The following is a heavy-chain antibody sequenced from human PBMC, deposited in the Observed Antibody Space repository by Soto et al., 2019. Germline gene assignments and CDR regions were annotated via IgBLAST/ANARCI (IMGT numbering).Heavy chain of an antibody. CDR1: GGSISSSSYY. D-gene: IGHD2-2*01. CDR3: ARHTDIVVVPAALDY. J-gene: IGHJ4*02. CDR2: IYYSGST. V-gene: IGHV4-39*01. Sequence: PSETLSLTCTVSGGSISSSSYYWGWIRQPPGKGLEWIGSIYYSGSTYYNPSLKSRVTISVDTSKNQFSLKLSSVTAADTAVYYCARHTDIVVVPAALDYWGQGTLVTVSS.